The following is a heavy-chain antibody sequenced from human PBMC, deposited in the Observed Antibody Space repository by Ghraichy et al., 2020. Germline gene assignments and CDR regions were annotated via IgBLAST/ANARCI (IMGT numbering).Heavy chain of an antibody. CDR2: ISRASTYI. V-gene: IGHV3-21*01. Sequence: GGSLRLSCVASGFSLSAYSIHWVRQAPGKRLEWVGSISRASTYIHYADSFEGRFTMSRDDAKKSVFLQMTGLRAEDTAIYFCARAAFCSSSTCSYYLDHWGHGTLVTVSP. CDR3: ARAAFCSSSTCSYYLDH. CDR1: GFSLSAYS. D-gene: IGHD2-2*01. J-gene: IGHJ4*01.